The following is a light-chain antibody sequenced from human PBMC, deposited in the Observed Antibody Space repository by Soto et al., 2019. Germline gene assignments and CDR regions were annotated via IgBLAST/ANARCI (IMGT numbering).Light chain of an antibody. Sequence: DIQMTQSPSSVSASVGDTVTITCRASQDILSWLAWYQQKPGEAPRLLIYASSNLQSGVPSRFVGSRSGTDFTLTISSLQPEDFATYYGQQANTFPITFGPGTRLYIK. CDR3: QQANTFPIT. J-gene: IGKJ3*01. CDR2: ASS. CDR1: QDILSW. V-gene: IGKV1-12*01.